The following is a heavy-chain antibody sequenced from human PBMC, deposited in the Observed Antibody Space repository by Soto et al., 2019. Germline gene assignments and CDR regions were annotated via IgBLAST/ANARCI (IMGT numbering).Heavy chain of an antibody. J-gene: IGHJ4*02. CDR3: ATSGYGDSFSFDY. Sequence: QVQLVESGGGVVQPGRSLRLSCAASGFTFSSYSMHWVRQAPGKGLEWVAVISYDGSNKYYADSVKGRFTISRDNSKNTLYLQMNSLRAEDTAVYYCATSGYGDSFSFDYWGQGTLVTVSS. CDR1: GFTFSSYS. CDR2: ISYDGSNK. V-gene: IGHV3-30*03. D-gene: IGHD4-17*01.